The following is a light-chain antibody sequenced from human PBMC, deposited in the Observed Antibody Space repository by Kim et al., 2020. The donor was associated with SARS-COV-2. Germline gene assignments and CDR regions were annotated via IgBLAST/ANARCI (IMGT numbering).Light chain of an antibody. Sequence: GTPVTSSCTGGSGSIASNDVKWYQQRPGSAPTTVIYEDNQRPSGVPDRFSGSIDSSSNSASLTISGLKTEDEADYYCQSYNSSNWVFGGGTQLTVL. CDR1: SGSIASND. CDR2: EDN. V-gene: IGLV6-57*02. J-gene: IGLJ3*02. CDR3: QSYNSSNWV.